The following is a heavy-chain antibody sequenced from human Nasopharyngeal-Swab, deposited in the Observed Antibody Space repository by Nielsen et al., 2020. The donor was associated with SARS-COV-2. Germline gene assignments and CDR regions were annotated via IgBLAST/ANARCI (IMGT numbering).Heavy chain of an antibody. D-gene: IGHD3-10*01. CDR3: ARQMDYYGSGSPPGY. J-gene: IGHJ4*02. CDR1: GYSFTSYW. V-gene: IGHV5-51*01. Sequence: GESLKISCQGSGYSFTSYWIGWVRQMPGKGLEWMGIIYPGDSDTRYSPSFQGQVTISADKSISTAYLQWSSLKASDTVMYYCARQMDYYGSGSPPGYWGQGTLVTVSS. CDR2: IYPGDSDT.